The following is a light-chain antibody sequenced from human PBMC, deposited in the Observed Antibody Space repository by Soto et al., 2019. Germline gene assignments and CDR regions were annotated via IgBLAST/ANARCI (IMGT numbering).Light chain of an antibody. CDR3: SSYTSSSTLNV. V-gene: IGLV2-14*01. CDR2: DVS. J-gene: IGLJ1*01. CDR1: SSDVGAYNY. Sequence: QSVLTQPPSASGSPGQSVTISCTGTSSDVGAYNYVSWYQQLPGKAPKLMIYDVSNRPSGVSNRFSGSKSGNTASLTISGLQAEDEADYYCSSYTSSSTLNVFGTGTKVTVL.